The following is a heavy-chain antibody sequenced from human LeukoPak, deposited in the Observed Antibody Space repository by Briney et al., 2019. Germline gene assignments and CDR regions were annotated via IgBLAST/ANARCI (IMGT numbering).Heavy chain of an antibody. J-gene: IGHJ5*01. Sequence: GGSLRLSCGASGFTFSNYWMNWVRQAPGKGLEWVANKKQDGSEKYYVDSVKGRFTVSRDNAKNSLYLQMNSLRAEDTAVYYCAKEGAYPIITYDSWGQGTLVTVSS. D-gene: IGHD3-10*01. V-gene: IGHV3-7*01. CDR2: KKQDGSEK. CDR1: GFTFSNYW. CDR3: AKEGAYPIITYDS.